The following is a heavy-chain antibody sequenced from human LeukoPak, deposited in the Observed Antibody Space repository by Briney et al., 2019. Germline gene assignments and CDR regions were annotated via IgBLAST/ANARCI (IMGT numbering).Heavy chain of an antibody. CDR3: ARDRPYYYDSRSGMDV. CDR2: IYYSGST. J-gene: IGHJ6*02. D-gene: IGHD3-22*01. CDR1: GGSISSGGYY. V-gene: IGHV4-31*03. Sequence: PSQTLSLTCTVSGGSISSGGYYWRWIRQHPGKGLEWIGYIYYSGSTYYNPSLKSRVTISVDTSKNQFSLKLSSVTAADTAVYYCARDRPYYYDSRSGMDVWGQGTTVTVSS.